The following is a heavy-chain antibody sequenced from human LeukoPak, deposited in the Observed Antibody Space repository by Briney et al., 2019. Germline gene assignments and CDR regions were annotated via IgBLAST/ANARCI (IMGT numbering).Heavy chain of an antibody. D-gene: IGHD6-13*01. J-gene: IGHJ3*02. CDR3: ARGGSYSSSSRRSAFDI. Sequence: GASVKVSCKASGYTFTSYYMHWVRQAPGQGLEWMGIINPSGGSTSYAQKFQGRVTMTRDMSTSTVYMELSSLRSEDTAVYYCARGGSYSSSSRRSAFDIWGQGTMVTVSS. CDR1: GYTFTSYY. CDR2: INPSGGST. V-gene: IGHV1-46*01.